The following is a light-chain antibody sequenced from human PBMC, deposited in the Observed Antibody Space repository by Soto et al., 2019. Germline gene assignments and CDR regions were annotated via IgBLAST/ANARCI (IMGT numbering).Light chain of an antibody. J-gene: IGKJ4*01. CDR1: QSVGNNY. Sequence: EIVLTQSPGTLSLSPGERATLSCRASQSVGNNYLAWYQQKPGQPPRLLIYHASIRATGIPDRFSGSGSGADFTLTISSLEPEDFAVYYCHQYANAPLSFGGGTKVEIK. V-gene: IGKV3-20*01. CDR2: HAS. CDR3: HQYANAPLS.